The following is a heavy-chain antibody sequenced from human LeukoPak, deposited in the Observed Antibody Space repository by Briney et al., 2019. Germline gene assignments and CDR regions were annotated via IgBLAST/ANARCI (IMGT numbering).Heavy chain of an antibody. CDR2: IIPIFGTA. D-gene: IGHD3-22*01. CDR3: ARDQYYYDSSGYRLDY. Sequence: SVKVSCKASGGTFSSYAISWVRQAPGQGLEWMGRIIPIFGTANYAQKFQGRVTITTDESTSTAYMELSSLRSEDTAVYYCARDQYYYDSSGYRLDYWGQGTLVTVSS. J-gene: IGHJ4*02. V-gene: IGHV1-69*05. CDR1: GGTFSSYA.